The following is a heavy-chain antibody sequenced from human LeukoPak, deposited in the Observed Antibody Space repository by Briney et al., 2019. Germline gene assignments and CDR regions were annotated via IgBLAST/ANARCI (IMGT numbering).Heavy chain of an antibody. D-gene: IGHD3-10*01. V-gene: IGHV4-34*01. CDR1: GGSFSGYY. CDR2: INHSGST. CDR3: ARFTVWFGEWGDNWFDP. J-gene: IGHJ5*02. Sequence: PSETLSFTCAVYGGSFSGYYWSWIRQPPGKGLEWIGEINHSGSTNYNPSLKSRVTISVDTSKNQFSLKLSSVTAADTAVYYCARFTVWFGEWGDNWFDPWGQGTLVTVSS.